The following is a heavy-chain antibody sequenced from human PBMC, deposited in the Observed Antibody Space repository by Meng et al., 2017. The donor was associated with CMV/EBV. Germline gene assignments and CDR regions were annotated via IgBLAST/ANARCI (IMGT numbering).Heavy chain of an antibody. J-gene: IGHJ6*02. Sequence: GESLKISCAASGFTFSGYSMNWVRQAPGKGLEWVSSISSISNYIFYADSVKGRFTISRDNAKNSLYLQMNSLRAEDTAVYYCARDPAITIFGVEPAWPYYYGMDVWGQGTTVTVSS. CDR1: GFTFSGYS. D-gene: IGHD3-3*01. CDR2: ISSISNYI. V-gene: IGHV3-21*01. CDR3: ARDPAITIFGVEPAWPYYYGMDV.